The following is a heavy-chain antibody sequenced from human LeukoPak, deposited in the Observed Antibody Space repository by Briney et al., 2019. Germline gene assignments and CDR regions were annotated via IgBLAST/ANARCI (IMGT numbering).Heavy chain of an antibody. CDR2: INPNSGGT. D-gene: IGHD6-13*01. J-gene: IGHJ6*03. CDR1: GGAFSSYG. V-gene: IGHV1-2*02. CDR3: ARDSSSLVRYYYYYMDV. Sequence: ASVKVSCKASGGAFSSYGINWVRQAPGQGLEWMGWINPNSGGTNYAQKFQGRVTMTRDTSISTAYMELSRLRSDDTAVYYCARDSSSLVRYYYYYMDVWGKGTTVTVSS.